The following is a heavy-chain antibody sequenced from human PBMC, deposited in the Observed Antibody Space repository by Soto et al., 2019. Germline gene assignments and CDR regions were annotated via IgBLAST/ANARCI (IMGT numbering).Heavy chain of an antibody. D-gene: IGHD2-8*01. CDR3: AKVSAVSMYSFDY. J-gene: IGHJ4*02. V-gene: IGHV3-23*01. CDR1: GFTFSSYA. Sequence: EVQLLESGGGLVQPGGSLRLSCAASGFTFSSYAMSWVRQAPGKGLEWVSAISGSGGSTYYADSVKGRFTISRDNSKNTLYMQMNSLRAEDTAVYYCAKVSAVSMYSFDYWGQGTLVTVSS. CDR2: ISGSGGST.